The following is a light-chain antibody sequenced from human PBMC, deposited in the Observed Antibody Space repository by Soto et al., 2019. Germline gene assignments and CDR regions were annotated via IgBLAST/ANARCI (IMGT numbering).Light chain of an antibody. CDR2: GAS. CDR1: QTVFSNF. V-gene: IGKV3-20*01. CDR3: QHFGSSFYT. J-gene: IGKJ2*01. Sequence: EIVLTQSPGNLSWSPGQRATLSCGASQTVFSNFLAWYQQKPGQAPRLLIYGASKMATGIPDRFSGSGSGTDFTLTISSVEPEDFAVYYCQHFGSSFYTFGQGTKLDIK.